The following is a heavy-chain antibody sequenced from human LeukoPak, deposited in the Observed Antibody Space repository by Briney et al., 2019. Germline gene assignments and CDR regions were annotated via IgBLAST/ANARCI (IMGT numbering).Heavy chain of an antibody. CDR1: RFPFSSYG. CDR2: IRYDASNK. V-gene: IGHV3-30*02. CDR3: ADSGSYYYFDD. J-gene: IGHJ4*02. D-gene: IGHD3-10*01. Sequence: GGSLRLSCAASRFPFSSYGMHWVRQVPGKGLEWVASIRYDASNKYYADSVKGRFTISRDNSKNTLSLQMNSLRAEDTAVYFCADSGSYYYFDDWSQGTLVTVSS.